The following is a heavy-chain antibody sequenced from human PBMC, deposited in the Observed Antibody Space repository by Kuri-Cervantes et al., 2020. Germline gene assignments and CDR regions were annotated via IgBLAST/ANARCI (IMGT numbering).Heavy chain of an antibody. Sequence: SETLSLTCTVSGGSVSSGDHYWNWIRQPPGKGFEWIGYIYYSGSTNYNPSLKSRVTISVDTSKNQISLNLSSVTAADTAVYYCARGMNPGGIIRVSGSDYFDYWGQGNLVTVSS. CDR1: GGSVSSGDHY. D-gene: IGHD2-15*01. V-gene: IGHV4-61*08. CDR2: IYYSGST. J-gene: IGHJ4*02. CDR3: ARGMNPGGIIRVSGSDYFDY.